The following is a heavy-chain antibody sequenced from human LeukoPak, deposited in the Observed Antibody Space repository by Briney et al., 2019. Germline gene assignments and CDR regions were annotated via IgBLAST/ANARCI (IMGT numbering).Heavy chain of an antibody. CDR3: ASGDSSGYGWFDP. CDR2: IIPIFGTA. J-gene: IGHJ5*02. V-gene: IGHV1-69*13. Sequence: ASVKVSCKASGGTFSSYAISWVRQAPGQGLEWMGGIIPIFGTANYAQKFQGRVTITADESTSTAYMELGSLRSEDTAVYYCASGDSSGYGWFDPWGQGTLVTVSS. D-gene: IGHD3-22*01. CDR1: GGTFSSYA.